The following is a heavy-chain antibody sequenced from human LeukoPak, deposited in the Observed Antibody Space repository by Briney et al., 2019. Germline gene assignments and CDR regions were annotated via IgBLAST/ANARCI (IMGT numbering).Heavy chain of an antibody. CDR3: ARLPFSLRWELLGAFDI. J-gene: IGHJ3*02. CDR2: ISAYNGNT. V-gene: IGHV1-18*01. CDR1: GYTFTSYD. D-gene: IGHD1-26*01. Sequence: GASVKVSCKASGYTFTSYDINWVRQAPGQGLEWVGWISAYNGNTNYAQKLQGRVTMTTDTSTSTAYMELRSLRSDDTAVYYCARLPFSLRWELLGAFDIWGQGTMVTVSS.